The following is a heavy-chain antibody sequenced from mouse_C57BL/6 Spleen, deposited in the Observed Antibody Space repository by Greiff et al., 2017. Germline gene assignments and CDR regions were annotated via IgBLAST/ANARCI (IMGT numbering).Heavy chain of an antibody. V-gene: IGHV1-69*01. CDR1: GYTFTSYW. CDR2: IDPSDSYT. J-gene: IGHJ1*03. Sequence: QVQLQQPGAELVMPGASVKLSCKASGYTFTSYWMHWVKQRPGQGLEWIGEIDPSDSYTNYNQQFKGKSTLTVDKSSSAAYMQLSSLTAEDSAVDDCARAGDYDLYWYLDVWGKGTTVTVSS. CDR3: ARAGDYDLYWYLDV. D-gene: IGHD2-4*01.